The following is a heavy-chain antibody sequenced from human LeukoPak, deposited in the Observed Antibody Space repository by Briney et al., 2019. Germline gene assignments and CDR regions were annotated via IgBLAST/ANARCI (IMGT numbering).Heavy chain of an antibody. CDR2: MNPNSGNT. Sequence: VASVTVSFTASGYTFTSYDINWVRQAPGQGLEWMGWMNPNSGNTGYAQKLQGRVTMTRNTSISTAYMELSRLRSEDTAVYYCARGRHYDFWSGYLRYNWFDHWGQGTLVTVSS. V-gene: IGHV1-8*01. CDR1: GYTFTSYD. D-gene: IGHD3-3*01. J-gene: IGHJ5*02. CDR3: ARGRHYDFWSGYLRYNWFDH.